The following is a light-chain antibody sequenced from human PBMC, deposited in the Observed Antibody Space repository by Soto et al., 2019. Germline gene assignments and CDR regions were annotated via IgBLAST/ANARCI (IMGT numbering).Light chain of an antibody. CDR3: QQYDNLPPYT. Sequence: DIQMTQSPSSLSASVGDRVTITCQASQDISNYLNWYQQKPGKAPKLLIYDASNLETEVPSRFSGSGSGTDFTFTISSLQPEDIATSYCQQYDNLPPYTFGQGTKLEIK. J-gene: IGKJ2*01. CDR2: DAS. V-gene: IGKV1-33*01. CDR1: QDISNY.